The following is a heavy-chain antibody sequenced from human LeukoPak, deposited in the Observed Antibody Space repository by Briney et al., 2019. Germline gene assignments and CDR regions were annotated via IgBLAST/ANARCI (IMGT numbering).Heavy chain of an antibody. V-gene: IGHV3-64D*09. D-gene: IGHD2-8*02. CDR1: GFTLNTYA. Sequence: SGGSLRLSCSASGFTLNTYAIHWVRQAPGKGLEYVSSIGTNGISTYYADSVTGRFTISRDNSKNSLYLQMSSLRAEDTAVYYCVKGQEVVYSPTFDSWGQGTPVTVSS. CDR2: IGTNGIST. CDR3: VKGQEVVYSPTFDS. J-gene: IGHJ4*02.